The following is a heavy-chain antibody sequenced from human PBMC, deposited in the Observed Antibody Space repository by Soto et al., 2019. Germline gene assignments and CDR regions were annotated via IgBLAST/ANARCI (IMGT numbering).Heavy chain of an antibody. Sequence: SETLSLTCAVYGGSFSGYYWIWIRQPPGKGLEWIGEINHSGSTNYNPSLKSRVTISVDTSKNQFSLKLSSVTAADTAVYYCASRIAAAANHYYYMDVWGKGTTVTVSS. CDR1: GGSFSGYY. V-gene: IGHV4-34*01. CDR3: ASRIAAAANHYYYMDV. J-gene: IGHJ6*03. CDR2: INHSGST. D-gene: IGHD6-13*01.